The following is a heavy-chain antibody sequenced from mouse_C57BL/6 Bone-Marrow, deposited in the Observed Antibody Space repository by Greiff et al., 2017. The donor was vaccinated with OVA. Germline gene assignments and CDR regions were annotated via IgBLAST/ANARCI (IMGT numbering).Heavy chain of an antibody. CDR2: ISSGGSYT. J-gene: IGHJ3*01. CDR1: GFTFSSYG. Sequence: EVKLMESGGDLVKPGGSLKLSCAASGFTFSSYGMSWVRQTPDKRLEWVATISSGGSYTYYPDSVKGRFTISRDNAKNTLYLQMSSLKSEDTAVYYCAYDGYYDWFAYWGQGTLVTVSA. D-gene: IGHD2-3*01. CDR3: AYDGYYDWFAY. V-gene: IGHV5-6*01.